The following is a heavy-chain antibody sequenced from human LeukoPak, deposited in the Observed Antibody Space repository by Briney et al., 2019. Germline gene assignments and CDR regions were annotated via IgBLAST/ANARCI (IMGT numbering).Heavy chain of an antibody. J-gene: IGHJ2*01. CDR1: GFTFSSYS. CDR3: ARANPADFNL. V-gene: IGHV3-21*01. D-gene: IGHD1-14*01. CDR2: ISSSSSYI. Sequence: SGGSLRLSCAASGFTFSSYSMNWVRQAPGKGLEWVSSISSSSSYIYYADSVEGRFTISRDNAKNTVHLQMNSLRDDDTAVYYCARANPADFNLWGRGTLVTVSS.